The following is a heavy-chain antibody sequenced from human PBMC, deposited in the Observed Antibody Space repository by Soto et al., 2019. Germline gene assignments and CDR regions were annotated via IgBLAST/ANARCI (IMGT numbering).Heavy chain of an antibody. CDR2: ISPNGNNA. CDR3: VRGPSHGAFDI. V-gene: IGHV3-30-3*01. Sequence: QVQLVESGGDVVQPGRSLRLSCAASGSTFSSYDIHWVRQAPGEGLEGVAHISPNGNNAFYADSVKGRFTISRDNARNTVYLQVNSLRPEDTAVFHCVRGPSHGAFDIWGQGTLVTVSS. J-gene: IGHJ3*02. CDR1: GSTFSSYD.